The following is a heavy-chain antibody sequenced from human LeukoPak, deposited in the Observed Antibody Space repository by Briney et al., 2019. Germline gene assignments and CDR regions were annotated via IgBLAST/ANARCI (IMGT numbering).Heavy chain of an antibody. CDR1: GFTFSSYW. CDR2: INSDGSST. Sequence: SGGSLRLSCAASGFTFSSYWMHWVRQAPGKGLVWVSRINSDGSSTSYADSVKGRFTISRDNAKNTLYLQMNSLRAEDTAIYYCAKASSPSSGCITYWGQGTLVTVSS. D-gene: IGHD3-22*01. V-gene: IGHV3-74*01. J-gene: IGHJ4*02. CDR3: AKASSPSSGCITY.